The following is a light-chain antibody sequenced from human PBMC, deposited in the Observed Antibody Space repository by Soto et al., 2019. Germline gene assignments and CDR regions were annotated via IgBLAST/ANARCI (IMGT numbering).Light chain of an antibody. CDR2: AAS. V-gene: IGKV3-20*01. J-gene: IGKJ2*01. CDR1: QSISSSY. Sequence: EIVLTQSPGTLSLSPGERATLSCRASQSISSSYLAWYQQKPGQAPRLLIYAASSRATGIPDRFSGSGSGTVFTLTISRLEPEDFAVYYCQQYGSSSYTFGQGTQLEI. CDR3: QQYGSSSYT.